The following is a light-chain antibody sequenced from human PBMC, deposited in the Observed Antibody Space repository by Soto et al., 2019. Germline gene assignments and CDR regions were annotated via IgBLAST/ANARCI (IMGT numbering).Light chain of an antibody. J-gene: IGLJ1*01. CDR2: EVN. CDR3: SSYTSSSTPLYV. CDR1: SSDVGGYNY. V-gene: IGLV2-8*01. Sequence: SALTQPPSASGSPGQSVAISCTGTSSDVGGYNYVSWYQQHPGKAPKLMIYEVNKRPSGVPDRFSGSKSGNTASLTVSGLQAEDEADYYCSSYTSSSTPLYVFGTGTKVTVL.